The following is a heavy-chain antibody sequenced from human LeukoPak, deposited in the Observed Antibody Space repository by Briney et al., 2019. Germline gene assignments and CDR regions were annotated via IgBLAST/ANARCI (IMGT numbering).Heavy chain of an antibody. CDR1: GGSISSSSYY. CDR2: IYYSGST. J-gene: IGHJ4*02. CDR3: ARLNGLELPD. Sequence: SEALSLTCTVSGGSISSSSYYWGWIRQPPGKGLEWIGSIYYSGSTYYNPSLKSRVTISVDTSKNQFSLKLSSVTAADTAVYYCARLNGLELPDWGQGTLVTVSS. V-gene: IGHV4-39*01. D-gene: IGHD1-7*01.